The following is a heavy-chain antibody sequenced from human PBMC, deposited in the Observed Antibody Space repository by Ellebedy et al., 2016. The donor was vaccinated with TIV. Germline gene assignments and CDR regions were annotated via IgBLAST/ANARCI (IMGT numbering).Heavy chain of an antibody. CDR1: GFTFSSYA. D-gene: IGHD5-18*01. Sequence: GESLKISCAASGFTFSSYAMSWVRQAPGKGLEWVSAISGSGGSTYYADSVKGRFTISRDNSKNSLYLQMNSLRTEDTALYYCAKDPGGGYSYDFDYWGQGTLVTVSS. CDR3: AKDPGGGYSYDFDY. V-gene: IGHV3-23*01. J-gene: IGHJ4*02. CDR2: ISGSGGST.